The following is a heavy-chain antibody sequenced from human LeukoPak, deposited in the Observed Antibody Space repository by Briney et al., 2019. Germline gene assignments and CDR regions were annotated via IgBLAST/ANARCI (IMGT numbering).Heavy chain of an antibody. CDR2: IYYSGST. V-gene: IGHV4-59*01. CDR1: GGSISSYY. D-gene: IGHD3-10*01. Sequence: SETLSLTCTVSGGSISSYYWSWIRQPPGKGLEWIGYIYYSGSTNYNPSLKSRVTISVDTSKNQFSLKLSSVTAADTAVYYCARAPLLWFGELSSYFDYWGQGTLVTVSS. J-gene: IGHJ4*02. CDR3: ARAPLLWFGELSSYFDY.